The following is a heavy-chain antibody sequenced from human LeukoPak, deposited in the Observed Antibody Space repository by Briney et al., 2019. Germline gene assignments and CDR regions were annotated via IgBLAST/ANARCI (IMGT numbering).Heavy chain of an antibody. J-gene: IGHJ4*02. D-gene: IGHD6-13*01. V-gene: IGHV3-30*18. CDR3: AKDDRSWYYFLSY. CDR1: GFTFSNYG. CDR2: ISYDGSNY. Sequence: GRSLRLSCAASGFTFSNYGMHWVRQAPGKGLEWVAVISYDGSNYYYADSVKGRFTISRDNSKNTLYLQMNSMGAADTAVYYCAKDDRSWYYFLSYWGQGALVTVSS.